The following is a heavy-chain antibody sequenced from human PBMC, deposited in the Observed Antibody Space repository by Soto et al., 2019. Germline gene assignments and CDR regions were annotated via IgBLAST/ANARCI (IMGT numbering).Heavy chain of an antibody. Sequence: QVQLVESGGGVVQPGRSLRLSCAASGFTFSSYVMHWVRQAPGKGLEWVALMSYDGSRRYYAESVKGRFTISRDNSKSTLFLQMNSLRTDDTAIYYCARDSMFSGYANWYFDLWGRGTLATVSS. V-gene: IGHV3-30-3*01. CDR3: ARDSMFSGYANWYFDL. D-gene: IGHD3-22*01. J-gene: IGHJ2*01. CDR2: MSYDGSRR. CDR1: GFTFSSYV.